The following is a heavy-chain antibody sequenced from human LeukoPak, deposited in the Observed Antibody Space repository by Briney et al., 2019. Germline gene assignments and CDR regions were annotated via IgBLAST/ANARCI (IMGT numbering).Heavy chain of an antibody. V-gene: IGHV4-34*01. J-gene: IGHJ5*02. Sequence: SETLSLTCAVYGGSFSGYYWSWIRQPPGKGLEWIGEINRSGSTNYNPSLKSRVTISVDTSKNQFSLKLSSVTAADTAVYYCARRVRGAGWFDPWGQGTLVTVSS. CDR2: INRSGST. D-gene: IGHD1-26*01. CDR1: GGSFSGYY. CDR3: ARRVRGAGWFDP.